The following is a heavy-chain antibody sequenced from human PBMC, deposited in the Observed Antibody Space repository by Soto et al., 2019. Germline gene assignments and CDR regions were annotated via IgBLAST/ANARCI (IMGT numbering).Heavy chain of an antibody. CDR2: VYHTGST. D-gene: IGHD4-17*01. J-gene: IGHJ6*02. CDR3: ARVATTITYAMDV. Sequence: SETLSLTCAVSGGSITSVDYSWNWHRQPPGKGLEWIGYVYHTGSTFYNPPLNSRGTISVDRYKNQFSLDLISVTAADTAVYFCARVATTITYAMDVWGPGTTVTVSS. V-gene: IGHV4-30-2*01. CDR1: GGSITSVDYS.